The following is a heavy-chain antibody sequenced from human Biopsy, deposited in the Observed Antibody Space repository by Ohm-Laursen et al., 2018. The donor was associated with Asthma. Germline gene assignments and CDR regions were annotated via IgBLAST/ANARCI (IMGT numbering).Heavy chain of an antibody. D-gene: IGHD1-26*01. CDR1: GDILSSFG. CDR2: ISAYNGNT. Sequence: GSSVKVSCKVHGDILSSFGIKWVRKAPGQGLEWMGWISAYNGNTNYAQKLQGRVTMTTDTSTSTAYMELRSLRSDDTAVYYCARDGPVGAPSDYWGQGTMVTVSS. CDR3: ARDGPVGAPSDY. J-gene: IGHJ4*02. V-gene: IGHV1-18*01.